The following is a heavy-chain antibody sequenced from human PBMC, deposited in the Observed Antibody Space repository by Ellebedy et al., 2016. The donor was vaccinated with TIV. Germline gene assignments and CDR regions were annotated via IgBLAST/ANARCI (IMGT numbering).Heavy chain of an antibody. D-gene: IGHD1-1*01. CDR1: GFTFTDYG. V-gene: IGHV3-33*05. CDR2: FSHDDTYE. J-gene: IGHJ5*02. CDR3: ARDLSTSTDNYLDP. Sequence: GGSLRLXCVASGFTFTDYGMHWVRQAPGKGLEWVAVFSHDDTYEQYADSVRGRFAVSRGSSRNTLYLQMNNLRAEDTAVYYCARDLSTSTDNYLDPWGQGTLVAVSS.